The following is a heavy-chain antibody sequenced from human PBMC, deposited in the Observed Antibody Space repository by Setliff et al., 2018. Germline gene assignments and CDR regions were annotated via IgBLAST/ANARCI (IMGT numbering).Heavy chain of an antibody. Sequence: SETLSLTCTVSGDSISSGYYYWAWIRQTPGKGLEWVGSLSSAGDAYYNPSLKSRVTMSLDTSKNQFSLRVKSVTAADTALYSCARDPGFRSGTWALDNWGQGTLVTVSS. D-gene: IGHD3-16*01. J-gene: IGHJ4*02. V-gene: IGHV4-39*07. CDR2: LSSAGDA. CDR3: ARDPGFRSGTWALDN. CDR1: GDSISSGYYY.